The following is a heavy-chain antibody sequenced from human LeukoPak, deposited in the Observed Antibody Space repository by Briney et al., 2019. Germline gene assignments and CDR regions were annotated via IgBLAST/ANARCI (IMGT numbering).Heavy chain of an antibody. CDR2: IIPIFGTA. Sequence: ASVTVSCKASGGTFSSYAISWVRQAPGQGLEWMGGIIPIFGTANYAQKFQGRVTITTDESTSTAYMELSSLRSEDTAVYYCARDYCSSTSCYWFDPWGQGTLVTVSS. D-gene: IGHD2-2*01. J-gene: IGHJ5*02. CDR1: GGTFSSYA. CDR3: ARDYCSSTSCYWFDP. V-gene: IGHV1-69*05.